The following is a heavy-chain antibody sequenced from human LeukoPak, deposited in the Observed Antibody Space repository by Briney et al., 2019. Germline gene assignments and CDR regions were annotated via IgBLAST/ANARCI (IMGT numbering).Heavy chain of an antibody. V-gene: IGHV3-23*01. CDR1: GFTFSSYA. Sequence: GGSLRLSCAASGFTFSSYAMSWVRQAPGKGLERVSAISGSGGSTYYADSVKGRFTISRDNSKNTLYLQMSSLRAEDTAVYYCAKESGYYGSGSYYSAGFFDYWGQGTLVTVSS. CDR3: AKESGYYGSGSYYSAGFFDY. J-gene: IGHJ4*02. CDR2: ISGSGGST. D-gene: IGHD3-10*01.